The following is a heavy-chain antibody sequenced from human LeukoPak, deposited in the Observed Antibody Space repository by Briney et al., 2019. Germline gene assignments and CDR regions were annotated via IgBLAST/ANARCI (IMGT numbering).Heavy chain of an antibody. Sequence: GGSLRLSCAASGFTFSSYWMSWVRQAPGKGLEWVANIKQDGSEKNYVDSVKGRFTISRDNAKNSLYLQMNSLRVEDTAVYYCAKGGSDYGMDVWGQGTTVTVSS. V-gene: IGHV3-7*01. J-gene: IGHJ6*02. CDR2: IKQDGSEK. CDR3: AKGGSDYGMDV. CDR1: GFTFSSYW. D-gene: IGHD3-10*01.